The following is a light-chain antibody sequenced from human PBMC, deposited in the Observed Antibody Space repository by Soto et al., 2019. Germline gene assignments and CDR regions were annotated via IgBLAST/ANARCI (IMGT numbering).Light chain of an antibody. CDR1: QSISTY. CDR2: AAS. CDR3: QQSYSTPLT. J-gene: IGKJ4*01. Sequence: DIQMIQSPSSLSASVGDRVTITCRASQSISTYLNWHQQKPGKAPKLLIYAASSLQSGVPSRFSGSGSGTDFTLTISSLQPEDFATYYCQQSYSTPLTFGGGTKVEI. V-gene: IGKV1-39*01.